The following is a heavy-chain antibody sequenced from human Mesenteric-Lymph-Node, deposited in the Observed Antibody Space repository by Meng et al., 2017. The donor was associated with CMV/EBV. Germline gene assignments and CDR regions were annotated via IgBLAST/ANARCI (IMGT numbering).Heavy chain of an antibody. Sequence: GESLKISCAVSGLTLNRYGMYWVRHAPDRGLEFVAVISHDGIRKYYADSVRGRFTISRDDSQNMVFLQMTALVDADTGVYYCAAEYQLLNVPYLESWGQGTQVTVSS. D-gene: IGHD6-6*01. V-gene: IGHV3-30*03. CDR2: ISHDGIRK. J-gene: IGHJ4*02. CDR3: AAEYQLLNVPYLES. CDR1: GLTLNRYG.